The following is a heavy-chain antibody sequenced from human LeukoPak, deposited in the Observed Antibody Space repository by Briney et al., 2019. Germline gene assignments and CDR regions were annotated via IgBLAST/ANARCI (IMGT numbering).Heavy chain of an antibody. J-gene: IGHJ3*02. V-gene: IGHV3-7*01. D-gene: IGHD3-16*01. CDR3: TREGVGGFDT. Sequence: GGSLRLSCAASGFTFSRYWMSRVRQTPGKGLEWVANIKQDGSDKDYVDSVKGRFTISRDNAMNSLYLQMNSLRVEDTAVYYCTREGVGGFDTWGQGAMVTVSS. CDR1: GFTFSRYW. CDR2: IKQDGSDK.